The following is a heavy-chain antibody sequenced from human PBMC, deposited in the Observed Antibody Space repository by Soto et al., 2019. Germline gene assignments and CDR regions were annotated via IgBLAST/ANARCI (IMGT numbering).Heavy chain of an antibody. V-gene: IGHV3-21*01. CDR1: GFPFSIYS. Sequence: LRLSCAASGFPFSIYSMHWVRQAPGKGLEWVSSISSSSSYIYYADSVKGRFTISRDNAKNSLYLQMNSLRAEDTAVYYCATSIGSYYDSSGYHLVDYWGQGTLVTVSS. CDR3: ATSIGSYYDSSGYHLVDY. D-gene: IGHD3-22*01. J-gene: IGHJ4*02. CDR2: ISSSSSYI.